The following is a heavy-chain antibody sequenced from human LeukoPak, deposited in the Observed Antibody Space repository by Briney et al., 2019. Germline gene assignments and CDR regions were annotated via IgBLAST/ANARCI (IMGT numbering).Heavy chain of an antibody. V-gene: IGHV1-2*06. CDR1: GYTFTGYY. CDR3: ARDGSYYDSSGYYYLY. J-gene: IGHJ4*02. D-gene: IGHD3-22*01. Sequence: ASVKVSCKASGYTFTGYYMHWVRQAPGQGLEWMGRINPNSGGTNYAQKFQGRVTMTRDTSISTAYMELSRLRSDDTAVYYCARDGSYYDSSGYYYLYWGQGTLVTVSS. CDR2: INPNSGGT.